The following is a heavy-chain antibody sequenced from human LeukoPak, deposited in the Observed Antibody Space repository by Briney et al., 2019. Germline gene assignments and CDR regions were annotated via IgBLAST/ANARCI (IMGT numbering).Heavy chain of an antibody. CDR1: DGSISTSDYY. CDR2: IYYSGST. J-gene: IGHJ2*01. CDR3: ARNLLWYNTYWYFDL. V-gene: IGHV4-61*05. Sequence: PSETLSLTCTVSDGSISTSDYYWGWIRQPPGKGLEWIGYIYYSGSTNYNPSLKSRVTISVDTSKNQFSLKLSSVTAADTAVYYCARNLLWYNTYWYFDLWGRGTLVTVSS. D-gene: IGHD3-10*01.